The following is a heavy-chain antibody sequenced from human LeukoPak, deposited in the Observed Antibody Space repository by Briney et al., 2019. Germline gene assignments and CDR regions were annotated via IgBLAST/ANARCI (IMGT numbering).Heavy chain of an antibody. CDR1: GVSLSSGGYY. J-gene: IGHJ4*02. CDR3: ARDRADYGDSYYFDY. D-gene: IGHD4-17*01. V-gene: IGHV4-31*03. CDR2: IYYSGST. Sequence: PSETLSLTCTVSGVSLSSGGYYWSWIRQHPGKGLEWIGYIYYSGSTYYNPSLKSRVTISVDTSKNQFSLKLSSVTAADTAVYYCARDRADYGDSYYFDYWGQGTLVTVSS.